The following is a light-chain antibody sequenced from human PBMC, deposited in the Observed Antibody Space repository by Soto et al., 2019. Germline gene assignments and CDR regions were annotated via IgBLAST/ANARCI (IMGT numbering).Light chain of an antibody. V-gene: IGLV2-14*03. J-gene: IGLJ2*01. CDR2: DVS. CDR3: SSYTSSRTLV. CDR1: SSDIGGYNY. Sequence: QSALTQPASVSGSPGQSITISCTGTSSDIGGYNYVSRYQQHPDKAPKLVIYDVSSRPSGVSNRFSGSKSGNTASLTISGLQTEDEADYYCSSYTSSRTLVFGGGTKLTVL.